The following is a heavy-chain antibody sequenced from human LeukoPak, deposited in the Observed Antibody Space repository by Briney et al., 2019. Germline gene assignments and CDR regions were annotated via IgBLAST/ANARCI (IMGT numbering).Heavy chain of an antibody. CDR1: GYSISSGYH. Sequence: SETLSLTCVVSGYSISSGYHWGWIRPSPEKGLEWIGSIHYSGSTDYNPSLKSRVTISIDTSNNQFSLRMRSVTAADTAVYYCASLGGYQNGNFDFWGQGTLVTVSS. CDR3: ASLGGYQNGNFDF. D-gene: IGHD3-16*01. CDR2: IHYSGST. V-gene: IGHV4-38-2*01. J-gene: IGHJ4*02.